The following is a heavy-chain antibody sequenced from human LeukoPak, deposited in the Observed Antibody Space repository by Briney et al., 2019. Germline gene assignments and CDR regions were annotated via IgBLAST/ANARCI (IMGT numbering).Heavy chain of an antibody. CDR3: ASSLDCSSTSCYDYYYYYYMDV. D-gene: IGHD2-2*01. V-gene: IGHV1-2*02. Sequence: ASVKVSCKASGYTFTGYYMHWVRQAPGQGLEWMGWINPNSGGTNYAQKFQGRVTMTRDTSISTAYMELSRLRSDDTAVYYCASSLDCSSTSCYDYYYYYYMDVWGKGTTVTISS. CDR1: GYTFTGYY. CDR2: INPNSGGT. J-gene: IGHJ6*03.